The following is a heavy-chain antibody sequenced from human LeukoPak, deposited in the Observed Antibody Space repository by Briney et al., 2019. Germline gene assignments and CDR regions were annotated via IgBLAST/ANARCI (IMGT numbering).Heavy chain of an antibody. Sequence: SETLSLTCTVSGGSFSSYYWSWVRQPPGKGLEWVAYIYYGGSTNYNPSMKSRVTISVDNSKNQFSLKLISVTAADTAVYYCARTHDSGSFHLWGQGTLVAVSS. D-gene: IGHD3-10*01. CDR3: ARTHDSGSFHL. CDR2: IYYGGST. J-gene: IGHJ1*01. V-gene: IGHV4-59*08. CDR1: GGSFSSYY.